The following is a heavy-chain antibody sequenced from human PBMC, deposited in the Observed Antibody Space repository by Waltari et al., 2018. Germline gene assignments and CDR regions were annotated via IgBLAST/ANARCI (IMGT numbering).Heavy chain of an antibody. CDR2: ISSSSSYI. J-gene: IGHJ6*02. CDR3: ARDSSSSGSYYYYGMDV. D-gene: IGHD6-6*01. V-gene: IGHV3-21*01. Sequence: EVQLVESGGGLVQPGRSLRLSCAASGFTFDDYAMHWVRQAPGKGLGWVSSISSSSSYIYYADSVKGRFTISRDNAKNSLYLQMNSLRAEDTAVYYCARDSSSSGSYYYYGMDVWGQGTTVTVSS. CDR1: GFTFDDYA.